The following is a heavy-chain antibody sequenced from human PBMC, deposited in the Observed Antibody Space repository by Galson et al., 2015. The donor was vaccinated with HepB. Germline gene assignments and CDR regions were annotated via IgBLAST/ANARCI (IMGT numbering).Heavy chain of an antibody. V-gene: IGHV3-30*03. CDR2: ISYDGSNK. CDR1: GFTFSSYG. Sequence: SLRLSCAASGFTFSSYGMHWVRQAPGKGLEWVAVISYDGSNKYYADSVKGRFTISRDNSKNTLYLQMNSLRAEDTAVYYCASPSPYYDFWSGSPGFATYYYGMDVWGQGTTVTVSS. D-gene: IGHD3-3*01. CDR3: ASPSPYYDFWSGSPGFATYYYGMDV. J-gene: IGHJ6*02.